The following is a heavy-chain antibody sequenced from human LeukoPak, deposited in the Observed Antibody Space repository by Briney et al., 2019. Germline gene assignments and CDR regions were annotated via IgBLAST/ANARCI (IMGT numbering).Heavy chain of an antibody. CDR3: ARDRRSTSGWHFFDY. D-gene: IGHD6-19*01. CDR2: IYSGGST. CDR1: GLIVSDNY. V-gene: IGHV3-53*01. Sequence: PGGSLRLSCAASGLIVSDNYMSWVRQAPGKGLEWVSLIYSGGSTYYADSVKGRFTISRDNSKNTLYLQMNSLRAEDTAVYYCARDRRSTSGWHFFDYWGQGTLVTVSS. J-gene: IGHJ4*02.